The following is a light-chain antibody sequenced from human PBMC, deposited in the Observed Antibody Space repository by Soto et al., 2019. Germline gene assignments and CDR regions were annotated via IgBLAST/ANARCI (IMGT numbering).Light chain of an antibody. CDR2: DAS. CDR1: QSLSSGY. Sequence: IVLTPSPGTLAFSPGGRVTLSCRANQSLSSGYLAWYQQKFGQAPRLLIYDASRRATGIPERFSGSGSGTDFTLTINRLEPEDFAVYYCQQYGSSPTFGLGTKVDIK. CDR3: QQYGSSPT. V-gene: IGKV3-20*01. J-gene: IGKJ1*01.